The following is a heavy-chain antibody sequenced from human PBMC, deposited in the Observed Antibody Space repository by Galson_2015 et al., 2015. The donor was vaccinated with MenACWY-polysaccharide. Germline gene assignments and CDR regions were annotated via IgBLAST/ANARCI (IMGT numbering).Heavy chain of an antibody. CDR1: GYKFTSYD. Sequence: SVKVSCKASGYKFTSYDINWVRQATGQGLEWMGWMNPNSGNTGYAQKFQGRVTMTSNSAMTTAYMELSSLRSEDTAVYDCARINARNYAFADTWGQGTLVTVSS. CDR3: ARINARNYAFADT. V-gene: IGHV1-8*01. D-gene: IGHD5-24*01. J-gene: IGHJ5*02. CDR2: MNPNSGNT.